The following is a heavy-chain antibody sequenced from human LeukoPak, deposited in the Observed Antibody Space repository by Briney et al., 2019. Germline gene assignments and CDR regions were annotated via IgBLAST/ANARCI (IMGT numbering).Heavy chain of an antibody. CDR1: GFTFASYW. CDR3: VYGGSYYVA. J-gene: IGHJ5*02. V-gene: IGHV3-7*01. Sequence: GGSLRLSCAASGFTFASYWMTWVRQAPGKGLELVANIKEDGSEKYYVDSVKGRFTISRDNAKNSLYLQMNRLRAEDTALYYCVYGGSYYVAWGQGTLVTASS. D-gene: IGHD1-26*01. CDR2: IKEDGSEK.